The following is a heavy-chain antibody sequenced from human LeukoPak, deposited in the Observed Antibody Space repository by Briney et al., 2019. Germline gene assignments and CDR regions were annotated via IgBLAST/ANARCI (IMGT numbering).Heavy chain of an antibody. CDR3: ARDRGGGYCSSTSCLKNWFDP. CDR2: IYYSGST. CDR1: GGSISSSSYY. V-gene: IGHV4-39*07. J-gene: IGHJ5*02. D-gene: IGHD2-2*01. Sequence: SETLSLTCTVSGGSISSSSYYWGWIRQPPGKGLEWIGSIYYSGSTYYNPSLKSRVTISVDTSKNQFSLKLSSVTAADTAVYYCARDRGGGYCSSTSCLKNWFDPWGQGTLVTVSS.